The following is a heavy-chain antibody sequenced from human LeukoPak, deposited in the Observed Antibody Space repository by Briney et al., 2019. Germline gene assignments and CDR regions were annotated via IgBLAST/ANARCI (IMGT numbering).Heavy chain of an antibody. D-gene: IGHD3-9*01. Sequence: GGSLRLSCAASGFTVSSNYMSWVRQAPGKGLEWVSVIYSGGSTYYTDSVKGRFTISRHNSKNTLYLQMNSLRAEDTAVYYCAIDSAHYYYGMDVWGQGTTVTVSS. CDR2: IYSGGST. CDR3: AIDSAHYYYGMDV. J-gene: IGHJ6*02. CDR1: GFTVSSNY. V-gene: IGHV3-53*04.